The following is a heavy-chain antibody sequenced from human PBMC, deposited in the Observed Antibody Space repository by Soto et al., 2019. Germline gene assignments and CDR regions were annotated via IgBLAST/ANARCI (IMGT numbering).Heavy chain of an antibody. V-gene: IGHV1-46*01. Sequence: QVQLMQSGAEVKKPGASVKVSWKASGDTFTEYYIHWVRQAPGQGLEWMGTVNPSGGHTTYAQHSLGRVTMTRDTSTSTLYMELTSLTSEDTAVYYCARGGHVVVVTAALDYWGQGTLVTVS. J-gene: IGHJ4*02. CDR1: GDTFTEYY. CDR2: VNPSGGHT. D-gene: IGHD2-21*02. CDR3: ARGGHVVVVTAALDY.